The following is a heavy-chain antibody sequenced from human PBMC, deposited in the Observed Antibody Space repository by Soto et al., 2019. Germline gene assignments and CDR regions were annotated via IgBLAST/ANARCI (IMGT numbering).Heavy chain of an antibody. CDR3: ARGSGSYYKGGYYFDY. CDR1: GGSISSGGYY. D-gene: IGHD3-10*01. J-gene: IGHJ4*02. V-gene: IGHV4-31*03. CDR2: IYYSGST. Sequence: SETLSLTCTVSGGSISSGGYYWSWIRQHPGKGLEWIGYIYYSGSTYYNPSLKSRVTISVDTSKNQFSLKLSSVTAADTAVYYCARGSGSYYKGGYYFDYWGQGTLVTVSS.